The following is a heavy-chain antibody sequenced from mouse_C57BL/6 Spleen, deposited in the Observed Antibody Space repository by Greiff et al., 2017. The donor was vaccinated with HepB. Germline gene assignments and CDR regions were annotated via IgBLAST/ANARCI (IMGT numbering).Heavy chain of an antibody. CDR2: IYPRDGST. CDR3: ARSDYYYGSSPAWFAY. Sequence: VQLQQSGPELVKPGASVKLSCKASGYTFTSYDINWVKQRPGQGLEWIGWIYPRDGSTKYNEKFKGKATLTVDTSSSTAYMELHSLTSEDSAVYFCARSDYYYGSSPAWFAYWGQGTLVTVSA. J-gene: IGHJ3*01. CDR1: GYTFTSYD. D-gene: IGHD1-1*01. V-gene: IGHV1-85*01.